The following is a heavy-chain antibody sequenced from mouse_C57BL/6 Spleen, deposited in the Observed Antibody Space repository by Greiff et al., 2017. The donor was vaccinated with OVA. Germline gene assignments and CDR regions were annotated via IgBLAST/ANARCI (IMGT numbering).Heavy chain of an antibody. Sequence: VKLMESGAELVKPGASVKLSCKASGYTFTEYTIHWVKQRSGQGLEWIGWFYPGSGSIKYNEKFKDKATLTADKSSSTVYMELSRLTSEDSAVYFCARHENWGGDFDYWGQGTTLTVSS. J-gene: IGHJ2*01. CDR2: FYPGSGSI. CDR3: ARHENWGGDFDY. D-gene: IGHD4-1*01. CDR1: GYTFTEYT. V-gene: IGHV1-62-2*01.